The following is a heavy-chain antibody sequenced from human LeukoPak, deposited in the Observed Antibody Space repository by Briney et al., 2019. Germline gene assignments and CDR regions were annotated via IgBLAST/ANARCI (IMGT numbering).Heavy chain of an antibody. D-gene: IGHD2/OR15-2a*01. CDR1: GFTFSSYA. CDR2: ISGSGGST. V-gene: IGHV3-23*01. CDR3: AKDLWPNYYYYYGMDV. J-gene: IGHJ6*02. Sequence: PGGSLRLSCAASGFTFSSYAMSWVRQAPGKGLEWVSAISGSGGSTYYADSVKGRFTISRDNSKNTLYLQMNSLRAEDTAFYYCAKDLWPNYYYYYGMDVWGQGTTVTVSS.